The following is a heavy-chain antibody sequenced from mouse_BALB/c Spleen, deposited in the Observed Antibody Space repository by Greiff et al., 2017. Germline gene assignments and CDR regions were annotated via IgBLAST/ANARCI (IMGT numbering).Heavy chain of an antibody. J-gene: IGHJ3*01. CDR2: INPYNGDT. Sequence: DVQLQESGPELVKPGASVKISCKASGYSFTGYFMNWVMQSHGKSLEWIGRINPYNGDTFYNQKFKGKATLTVDKSSSTAHMELRSLASEDSAVYYCAREGKGFAYWGQGTLVTVSA. D-gene: IGHD2-1*01. V-gene: IGHV1-20*02. CDR1: GYSFTGYF. CDR3: AREGKGFAY.